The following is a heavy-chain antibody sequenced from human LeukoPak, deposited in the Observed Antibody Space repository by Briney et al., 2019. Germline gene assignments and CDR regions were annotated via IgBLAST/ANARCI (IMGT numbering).Heavy chain of an antibody. D-gene: IGHD5-18*01. J-gene: IGHJ4*02. CDR3: ARSGYSYDYFDY. V-gene: IGHV3-48*02. CDR2: ISSSSSTI. CDR1: GLTFSSYS. Sequence: TGGSLRLSCAGSGLTFSSYSIDSVRQAPGKGLEWVSYISSSSSTIYYADSVKGRFTISRDNAKNSLYLQMNSLRDEDTAVYYCARSGYSYDYFDYWGQGTLVTVSS.